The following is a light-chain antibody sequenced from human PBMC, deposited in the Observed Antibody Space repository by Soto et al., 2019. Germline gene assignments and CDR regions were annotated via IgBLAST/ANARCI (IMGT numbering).Light chain of an antibody. CDR3: QQRSNWPQT. V-gene: IGKV3-11*01. Sequence: IVLTQSPRTLCFSQGERGTRSCRASQSVSSSYLAWYQQKPGQAPRLLIYDASNRATGIPARFSGSGSGTDFTLTISSLEPEDFAVYYCQQRSNWPQTFGQPAKVDI. CDR1: QSVSSSY. CDR2: DAS. J-gene: IGKJ1*01.